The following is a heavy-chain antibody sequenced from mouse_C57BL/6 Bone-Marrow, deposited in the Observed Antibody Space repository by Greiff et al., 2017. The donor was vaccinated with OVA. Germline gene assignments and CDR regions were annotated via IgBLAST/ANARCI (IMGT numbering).Heavy chain of an antibody. CDR2: ISDGGSYT. D-gene: IGHD2-1*01. CDR3: ARDGDYGNY. CDR1: GFTFSSYA. V-gene: IGHV5-4*01. J-gene: IGHJ2*01. Sequence: EVKLVESGGGLVKPGGSLKLSCAASGFTFSSYAMSWVRQTPEKRLEWVATISDGGSYTYYPDNVKGRFTISRDNAKNNPYLQMSHLKSEDTAMYYCARDGDYGNYWGQGTTLSVSS.